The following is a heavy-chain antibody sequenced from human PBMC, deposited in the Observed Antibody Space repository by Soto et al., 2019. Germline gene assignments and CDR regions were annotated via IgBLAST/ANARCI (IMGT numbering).Heavy chain of an antibody. J-gene: IGHJ4*02. CDR3: GRVMMGTSRHADSDY. Sequence: SETLSLTCTASGASISSRDYYWGWIRQTPGKGLEWIGNIDYNGVTYYNPSLKSRVTFSKDTSKNQVSLKVPSVTAADTTIYYCGRVMMGTSRHADSDYWGQGTQVTVSS. CDR1: GASISSRDYY. D-gene: IGHD2-8*01. V-gene: IGHV4-39*01. CDR2: IDYNGVT.